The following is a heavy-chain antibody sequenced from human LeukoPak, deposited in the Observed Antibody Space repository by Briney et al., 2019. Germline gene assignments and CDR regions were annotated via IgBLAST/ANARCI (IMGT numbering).Heavy chain of an antibody. D-gene: IGHD7-27*01. CDR2: IRYDGSNK. CDR1: GFTFSRYG. Sequence: GGSLRLSCAASGFTFSRYGMHWVRQAPGKGLEWVAFIRYDGSNKYYADSVKGRFTISRDNSKNTLYLQMNSLRAEDTAVYYCAKEGTWGPYYYYGMDVWGQGTTVTVSS. J-gene: IGHJ6*02. V-gene: IGHV3-30*02. CDR3: AKEGTWGPYYYYGMDV.